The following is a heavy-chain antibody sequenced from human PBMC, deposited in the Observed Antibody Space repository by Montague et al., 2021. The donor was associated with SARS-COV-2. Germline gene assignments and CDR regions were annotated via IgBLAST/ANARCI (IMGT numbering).Heavy chain of an antibody. V-gene: IGHV4-4*07. CDR3: ARIAMAATFDS. Sequence: NPSLKSRVSMSVDTSKNQFSLRLTSVGAAATALYYCARIAMAATFDSWGQGALVTVSS. J-gene: IGHJ4*02. D-gene: IGHD6-19*01.